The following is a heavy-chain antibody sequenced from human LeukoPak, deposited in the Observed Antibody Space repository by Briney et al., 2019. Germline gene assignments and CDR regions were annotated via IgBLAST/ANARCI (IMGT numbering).Heavy chain of an antibody. CDR2: ISYSGST. V-gene: IGHV4-59*08. Sequence: SETLSLTCTVYAGSISSYYWSWPRQPPGRGLEWIGYISYSGSTNYNPSLKSRVTISADTSKNQVSLTLSSVIAADTAVYYCARHPELYFFDYWGQGTLVTVSS. J-gene: IGHJ4*02. CDR1: AGSISSYY. CDR3: ARHPELYFFDY. D-gene: IGHD3-10*01.